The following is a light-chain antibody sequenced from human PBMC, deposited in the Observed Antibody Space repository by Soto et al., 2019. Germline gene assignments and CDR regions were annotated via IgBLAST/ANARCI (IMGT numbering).Light chain of an antibody. J-gene: IGLJ1*01. CDR3: AAWDDSLNVPYV. V-gene: IGLV1-44*01. CDR1: SSNIGSNT. CDR2: SNN. Sequence: QSVLTQPPSASGTPGQRVTISCSGSSSNIGSNTVNWYQQLPGTAPKLLIYSNNQRPSGVPDRFSGSKSGTSASLAISGLKSEDEADCYCAAWDDSLNVPYVFGTGTKLTVL.